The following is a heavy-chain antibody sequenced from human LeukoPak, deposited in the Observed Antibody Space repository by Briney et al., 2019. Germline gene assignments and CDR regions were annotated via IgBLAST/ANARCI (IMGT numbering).Heavy chain of an antibody. CDR1: GGTFSSYA. CDR2: IIPIFGTA. D-gene: IGHD3-22*01. CDR3: ARDARRYDSSHYYYYYMDV. J-gene: IGHJ6*03. V-gene: IGHV1-69*05. Sequence: GASVKVSCKASGGTFSSYAISWVRQAPGQGLEWMGGIIPIFGTANYAQKFQGRVTITTDESTSTAYMELSSLRSEDTAVYYCARDARRYDSSHYYYYYMDVWGKGTTVTVSS.